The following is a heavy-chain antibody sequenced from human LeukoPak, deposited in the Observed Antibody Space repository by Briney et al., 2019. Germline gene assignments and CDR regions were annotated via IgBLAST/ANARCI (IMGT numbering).Heavy chain of an antibody. V-gene: IGHV1-69*04. CDR1: GGTFSSYA. Sequence: SVKVSCKASGGTFSSYAISWVRQAPGQGLEWMGRIIPILGIANYAQKFQGRVTITADKSTSTAYMELSSLRSEDTAVYYCARRDCSSSSCHYYYYYMDVWGQGTTVTVSS. J-gene: IGHJ6*02. CDR3: ARRDCSSSSCHYYYYYMDV. D-gene: IGHD2-2*01. CDR2: IIPILGIA.